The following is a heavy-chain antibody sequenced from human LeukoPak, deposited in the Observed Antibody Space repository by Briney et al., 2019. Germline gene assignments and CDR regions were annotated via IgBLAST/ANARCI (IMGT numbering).Heavy chain of an antibody. D-gene: IGHD5-24*01. CDR3: ARIENYIPEDWFDP. J-gene: IGHJ5*02. V-gene: IGHV4-34*01. CDR1: GGSFSGYY. Sequence: SETLSLTCAVYGGSFSGYYWSWIRQPPGKGLEWIGEINHSGSTNYNPSLKSRVTISVDTSKNQFSLKLSSVTAADTAVYYCARIENYIPEDWFDPWGQGTLVTVSS. CDR2: INHSGST.